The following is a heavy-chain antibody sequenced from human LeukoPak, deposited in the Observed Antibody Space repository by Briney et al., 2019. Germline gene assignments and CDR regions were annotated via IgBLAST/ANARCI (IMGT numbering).Heavy chain of an antibody. Sequence: GGTLRLSCAASGVTFSSYAMHWVRQAPGKGLEWVAVISYDGSNKYYADSVKGRFTISRDNSKNTLYLQMNSLRAEDTAVYYCARARYGGYDSFYFDYWGQGTLVTVSS. CDR2: ISYDGSNK. CDR3: ARARYGGYDSFYFDY. V-gene: IGHV3-30-3*01. D-gene: IGHD5-12*01. J-gene: IGHJ4*02. CDR1: GVTFSSYA.